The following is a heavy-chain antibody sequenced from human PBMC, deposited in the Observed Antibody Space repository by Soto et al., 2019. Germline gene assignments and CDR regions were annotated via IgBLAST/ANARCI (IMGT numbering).Heavy chain of an antibody. D-gene: IGHD3-22*01. CDR1: GFTVSSNY. CDR3: ARDPLHHNFDSSGYLSD. J-gene: IGHJ4*02. CDR2: IYSDGKT. Sequence: RGSLRLSCAAAGFTVSSNYMSWVRQAPGKGLEWVSVIYSDGKTYYADSVKGRFTISRHNSKNTLYLQMNTLRPEDTAVYYCARDPLHHNFDSSGYLSDWRQGPLVTVSS. V-gene: IGHV3-53*04.